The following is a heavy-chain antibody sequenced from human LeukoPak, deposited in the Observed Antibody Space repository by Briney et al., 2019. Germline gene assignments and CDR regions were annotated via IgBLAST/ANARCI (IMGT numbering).Heavy chain of an antibody. D-gene: IGHD6-19*01. CDR2: INPSGGST. Sequence: ASVKVSCKASGYTFTSYYMHWVRQAPGQGLEWMGIINPSGGSTTYTQKFQGRVTMSRDTSTSPVYMELSSLRSEDTAVYYCARGGQWLLQYYSYMDVWGKGTPVTVSS. J-gene: IGHJ6*03. CDR3: ARGGQWLLQYYSYMDV. V-gene: IGHV1-46*01. CDR1: GYTFTSYY.